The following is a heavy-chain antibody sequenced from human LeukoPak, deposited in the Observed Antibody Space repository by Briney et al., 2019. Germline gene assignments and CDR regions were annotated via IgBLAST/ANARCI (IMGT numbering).Heavy chain of an antibody. CDR2: INSDGSST. CDR3: ARGRRYCSSTSCYADYYYYMDV. D-gene: IGHD2-2*01. J-gene: IGHJ6*03. CDR1: GFTFSSYW. V-gene: IGHV3-74*01. Sequence: GGSLRLSCAASGFTFSSYWMHWVRQAPGKGLVWVSRINSDGSSTSYADSVKGRFTISRDNAKNTLHLQMNSLRAEDTAVYYCARGRRYCSSTSCYADYYYYMDVWGKGTTVTVSS.